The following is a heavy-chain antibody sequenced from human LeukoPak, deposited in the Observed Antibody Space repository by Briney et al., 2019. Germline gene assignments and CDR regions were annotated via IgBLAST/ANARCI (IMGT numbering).Heavy chain of an antibody. D-gene: IGHD4-17*01. CDR1: GGSLKNHY. CDR3: ARDEVGHYALAL. CDR2: INSAGTT. V-gene: IGHV4-34*01. Sequence: PSETLSLTCAVSGGSLKNHYLTWIRQSPGKRLERIGLINSAGTTVYDPSLKSRVSISIDTSKNQFSLTMRSMTATDTAVYYCARDEVGHYALALWGQGTPVTVSS. J-gene: IGHJ5*02.